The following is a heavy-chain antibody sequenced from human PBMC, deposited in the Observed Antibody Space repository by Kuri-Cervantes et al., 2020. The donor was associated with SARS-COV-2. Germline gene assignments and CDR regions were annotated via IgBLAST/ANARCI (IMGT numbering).Heavy chain of an antibody. CDR3: AATGSQAPFDY. D-gene: IGHD3-9*01. CDR1: GYTFTSYA. CDR2: INAGNGNT. Sequence: ASVKVSCKASGYTFTSYAMHWVRQAPGQRLEWMGWINAGNGNTKYSQKFQGRVTMTRNTSINTAYMELSSLRSEDTAVYYCAATGSQAPFDYWGQGTLVTVSS. J-gene: IGHJ4*02. V-gene: IGHV1-3*01.